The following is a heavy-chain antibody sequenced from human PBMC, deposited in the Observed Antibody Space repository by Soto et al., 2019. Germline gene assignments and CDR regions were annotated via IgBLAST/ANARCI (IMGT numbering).Heavy chain of an antibody. Sequence: EVQLVESGGSLVQPGGSLRLSCAASGFTFSSYNMNWVRQAPGKGLEWVSYISISSNTIYYADSVKGRFTISRDNAKNSLFLQMNSLRAEDTAVYYCASASAPGYNSGHRAFDIWGQGTMVTVSS. CDR1: GFTFSSYN. V-gene: IGHV3-48*01. CDR2: ISISSNTI. J-gene: IGHJ3*02. D-gene: IGHD6-19*01. CDR3: ASASAPGYNSGHRAFDI.